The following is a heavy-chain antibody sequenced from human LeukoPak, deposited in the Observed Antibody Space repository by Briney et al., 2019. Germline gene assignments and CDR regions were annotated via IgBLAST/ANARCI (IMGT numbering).Heavy chain of an antibody. CDR2: ISYDGSNK. CDR1: GFAFNSYA. CDR3: ARGGSLQRHYYFDY. Sequence: PGGSLRLSCAASGFAFNSYAMHWVRQAPGKGLEWVAVISYDGSNKYYTDSVKGRFTISRDNSKNTLYLQMNSLRDEDTAVYYCARGGSLQRHYYFDYWGQGTLVTVSS. D-gene: IGHD1-26*01. V-gene: IGHV3-30-3*01. J-gene: IGHJ4*02.